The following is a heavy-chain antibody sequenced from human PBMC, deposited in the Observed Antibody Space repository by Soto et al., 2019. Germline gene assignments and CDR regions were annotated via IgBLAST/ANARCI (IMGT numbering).Heavy chain of an antibody. Sequence: TVSGGSISSSSYYWGWIRQPPGKGLEWIGSIYYSGSTYYNPSLKSRVTISVDTSKNQFSLKLSSVTAADTAVYYCAIHSGSYPDAFDIWGQGTMVTVSS. CDR3: AIHSGSYPDAFDI. J-gene: IGHJ3*02. CDR1: GGSISSSSYY. V-gene: IGHV4-39*01. D-gene: IGHD1-26*01. CDR2: IYYSGST.